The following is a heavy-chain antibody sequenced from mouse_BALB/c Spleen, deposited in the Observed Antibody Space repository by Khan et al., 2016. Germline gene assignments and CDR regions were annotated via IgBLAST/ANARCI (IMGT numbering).Heavy chain of an antibody. CDR1: DYAFSRYW. J-gene: IGHJ3*01. V-gene: IGHV1-80*01. CDR2: IYPGDGDT. CDR3: GSGTPFAY. D-gene: IGHD1-1*01. Sequence: QVQLQQSGAELVRPGSSVKISCKASDYAFSRYWMNWVKQRPGQGLEWIGQIYPGDGDTNNNGKFKGKATLTADKFSSTAYMQLSSLTSEDSAVYFCGSGTPFAYWGQGTLVTVSA.